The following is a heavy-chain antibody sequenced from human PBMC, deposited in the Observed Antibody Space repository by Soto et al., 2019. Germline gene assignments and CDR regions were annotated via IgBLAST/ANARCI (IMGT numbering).Heavy chain of an antibody. J-gene: IGHJ3*02. V-gene: IGHV3-33*01. CDR1: GFTFITSV. D-gene: IGHD3-16*01. CDR3: ARGLIKLEGGAFDI. CDR2: ISSDETNE. Sequence: PWGSLRLSCAAPGFTFITSVIHFFRQSPGKGLEWVAVISSDETNEDYADSVRGRFTISRDNSKNTLYLQMNSLRAEDTAVYYCARGLIKLEGGAFDIRGQGTMVTVSS.